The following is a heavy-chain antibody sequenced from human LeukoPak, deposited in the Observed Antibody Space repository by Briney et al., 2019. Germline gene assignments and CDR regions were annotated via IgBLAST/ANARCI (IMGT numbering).Heavy chain of an antibody. J-gene: IGHJ4*02. V-gene: IGHV3-21*01. CDR1: GFTFSSYS. Sequence: GGSLRLSCAASGFTFSSYSMNWVRQAPGKGLEWVSSISSSSSYIYYADSVKGRFTISRDNAKNSLYLQMDSLRAEDTAVYYCARDPGVAVAEQGYWGQGTLVTVSS. D-gene: IGHD6-19*01. CDR3: ARDPGVAVAEQGY. CDR2: ISSSSSYI.